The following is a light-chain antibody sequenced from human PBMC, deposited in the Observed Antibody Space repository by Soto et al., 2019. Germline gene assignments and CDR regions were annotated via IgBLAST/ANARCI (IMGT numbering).Light chain of an antibody. CDR3: QHLNDYRYT. CDR1: QAISSS. V-gene: IGKV1-9*01. J-gene: IGKJ2*01. Sequence: DIQLTQSPSFLSASVGDRVTITCRASQAISSSLAWYQHNPGQAPKLLIYAASTLQNGVPSSFSGSGSGTEFTLTINNLQPEDFATYYCQHLNDYRYTFGQGTKVELK. CDR2: AAS.